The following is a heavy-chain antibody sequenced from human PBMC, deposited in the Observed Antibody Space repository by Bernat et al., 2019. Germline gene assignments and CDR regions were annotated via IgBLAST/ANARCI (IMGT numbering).Heavy chain of an antibody. Sequence: QVQLQPSGPGLVKPSQTLSLTCAISGDSVSSNSAAWNWIRQSPSRGLEWLGRTFYRSKWFHDYAASVKRRITVNADTSKNQFSLHLNSVTPEDTASYYCARGIHDAFDIWGQGTMVTVSS. D-gene: IGHD5-18*01. CDR1: GDSVSSNSAA. J-gene: IGHJ3*02. V-gene: IGHV6-1*01. CDR2: TFYRSKWFH. CDR3: ARGIHDAFDI.